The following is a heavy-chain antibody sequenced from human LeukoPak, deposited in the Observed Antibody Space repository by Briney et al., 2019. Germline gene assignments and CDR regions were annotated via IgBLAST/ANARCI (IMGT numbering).Heavy chain of an antibody. J-gene: IGHJ4*02. Sequence: GGSLRLSCAASGFTFSSYAMSWVRQAPGKGLEWVSAISGSGGSTYYADSVKGRFTISRDNSKNTLYLQMNSLRAEDTAVYYCAKGEELITMIVVVTVFFDYWGQGTLVTVSS. CDR1: GFTFSSYA. D-gene: IGHD3-22*01. V-gene: IGHV3-23*01. CDR3: AKGEELITMIVVVTVFFDY. CDR2: ISGSGGST.